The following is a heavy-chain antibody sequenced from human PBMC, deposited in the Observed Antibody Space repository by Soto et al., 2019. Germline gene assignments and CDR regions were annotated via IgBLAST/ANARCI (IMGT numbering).Heavy chain of an antibody. CDR2: ISAYNGNT. Sequence: ASVKVSCKASGYTFTSYGISWVRQAPGQGLEWMGWISAYNGNTNYAQKLQGRVTMTTDTSTSTAYMELRSLRSDDTAVYYCAIDYCSSTSCYGPYYCAQGTLVTVSA. CDR3: AIDYCSSTSCYGPYY. CDR1: GYTFTSYG. D-gene: IGHD2-2*01. V-gene: IGHV1-18*01. J-gene: IGHJ4*02.